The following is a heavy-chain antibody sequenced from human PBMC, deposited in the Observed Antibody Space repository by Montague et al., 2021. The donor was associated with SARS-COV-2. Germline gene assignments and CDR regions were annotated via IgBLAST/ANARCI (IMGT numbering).Heavy chain of an antibody. V-gene: IGHV6-1*01. D-gene: IGHD6-13*01. Sequence: CAISGDSVSSNNAAWNWIRQSPSRGLEWLGRTNYRSKWHYDYAVSVKSRILIIPNTSENQFSLQLNSVTPEDTAVYYCARDAHIGSTWPLSGCGMDVWGQGTTVTVSS. CDR1: GDSVSSNNAA. CDR2: TNYRSKWHY. CDR3: ARDAHIGSTWPLSGCGMDV. J-gene: IGHJ6*02.